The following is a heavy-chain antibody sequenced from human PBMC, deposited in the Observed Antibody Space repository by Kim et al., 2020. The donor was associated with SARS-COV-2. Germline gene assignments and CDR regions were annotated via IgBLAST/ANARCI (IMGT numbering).Heavy chain of an antibody. Sequence: SETLSLTCTVSGGSISSYYWSWIRQPPGKGLEWIGYIYYSGSTNYNPSLKSRVTISVDTSKNQFSLKLSSVTAADTAVYYCARSTWYYDFWSGYYRNWYFDLWGRGTLVTVSS. J-gene: IGHJ2*01. CDR3: ARSTWYYDFWSGYYRNWYFDL. CDR2: IYYSGST. CDR1: GGSISSYY. V-gene: IGHV4-59*01. D-gene: IGHD3-3*01.